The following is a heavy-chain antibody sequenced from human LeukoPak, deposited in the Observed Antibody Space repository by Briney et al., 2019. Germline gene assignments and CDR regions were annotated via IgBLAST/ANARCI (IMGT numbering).Heavy chain of an antibody. CDR1: GYTFTGYY. CDR3: ARDPVNSSGWYSVLDY. J-gene: IGHJ4*02. Sequence: ASVKVSCKASGYTFTGYYMHWVRQAPGQGLEWMGWINPNSGGTNYAQKFQGRVTMTRDTSISTAYMELGRLRSDDTAVYYCARDPVNSSGWYSVLDYWGQGTLVTVSS. V-gene: IGHV1-2*02. CDR2: INPNSGGT. D-gene: IGHD6-19*01.